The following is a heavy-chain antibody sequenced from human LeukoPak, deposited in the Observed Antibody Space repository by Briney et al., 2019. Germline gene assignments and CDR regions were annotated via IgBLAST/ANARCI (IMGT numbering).Heavy chain of an antibody. CDR3: ARNNGMDV. CDR1: GFTFGTYW. Sequence: GSLRLSCTVSGFTFGTYWMTWVRQVPGRGPEWVANVNRDGSETYYLDSVKGRFTISKDNAKNSLYLQMNSLRAEDTALYHCARNNGMDVWGQGTTVIVSS. CDR2: VNRDGSET. J-gene: IGHJ6*02. V-gene: IGHV3-7*03.